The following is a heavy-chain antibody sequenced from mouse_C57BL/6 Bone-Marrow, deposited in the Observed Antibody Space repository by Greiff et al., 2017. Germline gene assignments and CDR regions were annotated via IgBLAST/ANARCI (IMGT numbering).Heavy chain of an antibody. CDR2: IYPRSGNT. CDR3: ASFITTVVGTGFAY. D-gene: IGHD1-1*01. Sequence: VKLQESGAELARPGASVKLSCKASGYTFTSYGISWVKQRTGQGLEWIGEIYPRSGNTYYNEKFKGKATLTADKSSSTAYMELRSLTSEDSAVYFCASFITTVVGTGFAYWGQGTLVTVSA. J-gene: IGHJ3*01. V-gene: IGHV1-81*01. CDR1: GYTFTSYG.